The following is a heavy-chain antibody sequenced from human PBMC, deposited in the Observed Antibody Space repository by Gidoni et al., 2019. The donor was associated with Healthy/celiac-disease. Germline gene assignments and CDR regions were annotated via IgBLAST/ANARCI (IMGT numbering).Heavy chain of an antibody. CDR1: GGSIRSSSYY. J-gene: IGHJ4*02. CDR3: ARTEAFGVVVITPFDY. D-gene: IGHD3-22*01. CDR2: IYYSGST. Sequence: QLQLQESGPGLVKPSETLSLTCTVSGGSIRSSSYYWGWIRPPPGKGLEWIGSIYYSGSTYYNPSLKSRVTISVDTSKNQFSLKLSSVTAADTAVYYCARTEAFGVVVITPFDYWGQGTLVTVSS. V-gene: IGHV4-39*01.